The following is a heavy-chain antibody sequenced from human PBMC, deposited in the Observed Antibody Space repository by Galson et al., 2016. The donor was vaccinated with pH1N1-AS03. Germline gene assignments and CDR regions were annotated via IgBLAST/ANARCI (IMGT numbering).Heavy chain of an antibody. Sequence: QSGAEVTKPGESLKISCKGSGYSFPNYWIGWVRQMPGKGLEWMGIIYPGDSYTRYSPSFQGQVTISSDKSITTAYLQWSNLKASDTAMYYCARHRLSVTHCFATRGIDGWGTGTTVTVSS. CDR1: GYSFPNYW. CDR2: IYPGDSYT. J-gene: IGHJ6*04. V-gene: IGHV5-51*01. CDR3: ARHRLSVTHCFATRGIDG. D-gene: IGHD3-16*01.